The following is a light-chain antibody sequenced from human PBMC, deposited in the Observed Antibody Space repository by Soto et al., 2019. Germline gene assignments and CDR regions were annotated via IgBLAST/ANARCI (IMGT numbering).Light chain of an antibody. Sequence: DIVMTQSPDSLAVSLGERATINCKSSQSVLYSSNNKNYLAWYQQKPGQPPKLLIYWASTRESGVPDRFSGSGSGTDFSLTISSLQAADLAVYYGEQYYSTSLTFGGGTKVVIK. V-gene: IGKV4-1*01. J-gene: IGKJ4*01. CDR2: WAS. CDR1: QSVLYSSNNKNY. CDR3: EQYYSTSLT.